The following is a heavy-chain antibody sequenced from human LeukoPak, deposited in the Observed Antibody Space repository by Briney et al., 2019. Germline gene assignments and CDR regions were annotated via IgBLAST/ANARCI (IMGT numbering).Heavy chain of an antibody. Sequence: SETLSLTCTVSGGSISSYYWSWIRQPPGKGLEWIGYIYYSGSTNYNPSLKSRVTISVDTSKNQFRLKLRSVTAADTAVYYCARDQAPYRSRFYYYYGMDVWGQGTTVTVSS. CDR3: ARDQAPYRSRFYYYYGMDV. D-gene: IGHD6-13*01. V-gene: IGHV4-59*01. J-gene: IGHJ6*02. CDR1: GGSISSYY. CDR2: IYYSGST.